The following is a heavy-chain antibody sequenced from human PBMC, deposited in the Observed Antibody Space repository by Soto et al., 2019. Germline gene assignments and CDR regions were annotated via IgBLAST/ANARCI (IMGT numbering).Heavy chain of an antibody. Sequence: ASVKVSCKASGYTFTSYCISWVRQAPGQGLEWMGWISAYNGNTNYAQKLQGRVTMTTDTSTSTAYMELRSLRSDDTAVYYCASELLSGDGPHSTNAFDIWGQGTMVTV. D-gene: IGHD2-2*01. CDR1: GYTFTSYC. J-gene: IGHJ3*02. CDR2: ISAYNGNT. CDR3: ASELLSGDGPHSTNAFDI. V-gene: IGHV1-18*01.